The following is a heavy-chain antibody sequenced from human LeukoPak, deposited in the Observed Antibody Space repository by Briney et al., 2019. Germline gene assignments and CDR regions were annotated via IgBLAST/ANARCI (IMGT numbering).Heavy chain of an antibody. V-gene: IGHV3-23*01. Sequence: ASVKVSCKASGYTFTSYGISWVRQAPGKGLEWVSSISPSGGSTNYADSVKGRFTISRDNSKNTVYLQMNRLRAEDTAVYYCAKSGGNRFDCWGQGTLVTVSS. CDR3: AKSGGNRFDC. CDR1: GYTFTSYG. J-gene: IGHJ4*02. CDR2: ISPSGGST. D-gene: IGHD3-10*01.